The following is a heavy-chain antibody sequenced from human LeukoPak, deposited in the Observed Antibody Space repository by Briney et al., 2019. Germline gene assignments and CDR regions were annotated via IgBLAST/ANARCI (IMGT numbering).Heavy chain of an antibody. CDR3: AGLVGRYSSGLYYYYFDY. D-gene: IGHD3-22*01. J-gene: IGHJ4*02. V-gene: IGHV4-4*02. CDR2: MYLSGTT. Sequence: SETLSLTCIVSGDSINSLDLWSWVRQPPGKGLEWIGEMYLSGTTHSNPSVKSRVTISIDKSKNRFFLNLSSVTAADTAVYYCAGLVGRYSSGLYYYYFDYWGQGTLVTVSS. CDR1: GDSINSLDL.